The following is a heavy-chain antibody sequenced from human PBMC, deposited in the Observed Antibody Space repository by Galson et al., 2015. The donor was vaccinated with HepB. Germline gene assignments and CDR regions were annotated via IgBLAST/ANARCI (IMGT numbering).Heavy chain of an antibody. CDR2: IYDSGRT. V-gene: IGHV4-59*01. D-gene: IGHD3-10*01. J-gene: IGHJ4*02. CDR1: GGSITSYY. CDR3: ARGRRTYFYGSGSHSLYFDY. Sequence: ETLSLTCTVSGGSITSYYWNWIRQPPGKGLEWIGYIYDSGRTNYNPSLKSRVTMSVDTSKKEFSLNLNAVTDADTAVYYCARGRRTYFYGSGSHSLYFDYWGQGTVVTVSS.